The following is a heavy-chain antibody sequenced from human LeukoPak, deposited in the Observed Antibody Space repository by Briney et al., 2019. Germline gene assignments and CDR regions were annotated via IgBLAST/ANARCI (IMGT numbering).Heavy chain of an antibody. CDR3: ARGALPRGIAAAGGLINWFDP. Sequence: ASVKVSCKASGYTFTRYGISWVRQAPGQGLEWMGWISAYNGNTNYAQKLQGRVTMTTDTSTSTAYMELRSLRSDDTAVYYCARGALPRGIAAAGGLINWFDPWGQGTLVTVSS. CDR2: ISAYNGNT. D-gene: IGHD6-13*01. V-gene: IGHV1-18*01. J-gene: IGHJ5*02. CDR1: GYTFTRYG.